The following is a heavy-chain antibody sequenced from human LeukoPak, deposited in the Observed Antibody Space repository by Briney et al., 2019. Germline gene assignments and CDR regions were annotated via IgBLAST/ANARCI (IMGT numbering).Heavy chain of an antibody. CDR1: GFTFSSYG. CDR2: ISGSGCST. J-gene: IGHJ4*02. D-gene: IGHD1-26*01. Sequence: GGTLRLSCAASGFTFSSYGMSWVRQAPGKGLEWVSAISGSGCSTYYADSVKGRFTISRDNAKNSLYLQMDRQRAEDTGVYYWGSGRGANDYWGQGTLVTVSS. CDR3: GSGRGANDY. V-gene: IGHV3-23*01.